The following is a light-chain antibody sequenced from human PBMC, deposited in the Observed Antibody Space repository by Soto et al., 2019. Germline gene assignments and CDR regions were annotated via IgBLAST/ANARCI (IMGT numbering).Light chain of an antibody. V-gene: IGKV3-20*01. CDR1: QSVSSSY. CDR2: GAS. Sequence: DIVLTQSPGTLSLSPGERATLSCRASQSVSSSYFAWYQQTPGQPPRLLIYGASSRATGIPDRFSGSGSGTDFTLTISRLEPEDFAVYYCQQYGSSPPGLTFGGGTKVEIK. J-gene: IGKJ4*01. CDR3: QQYGSSPPGLT.